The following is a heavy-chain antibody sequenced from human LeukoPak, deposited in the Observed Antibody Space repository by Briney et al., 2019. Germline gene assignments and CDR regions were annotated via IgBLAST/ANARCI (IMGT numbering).Heavy chain of an antibody. Sequence: SETLSLTCAVYGGSFSGYYWSWIRQPPGKGLEWIGEINHSGSTNYNPFLKSRVTISVDTSKNQFSLKLSSVTAADTAVYYCARGRGSSSWYYFDYWGQGTLVTVSS. D-gene: IGHD6-13*01. V-gene: IGHV4-34*01. CDR3: ARGRGSSSWYYFDY. CDR2: INHSGST. CDR1: GGSFSGYY. J-gene: IGHJ4*02.